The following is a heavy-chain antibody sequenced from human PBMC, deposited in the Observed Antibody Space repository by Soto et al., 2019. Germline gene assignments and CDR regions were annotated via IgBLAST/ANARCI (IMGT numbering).Heavy chain of an antibody. D-gene: IGHD6-13*01. V-gene: IGHV1-46*01. CDR1: GYTFTSYY. CDR3: ARDLGGGISAP. CDR2: INPSGGST. Sequence: ASVKVSCKASGYTFTSYYMHWVRQAPGQGLEWMGIINPSGGSTSYAQKFQGRVTMTRDTSTSTVYTELRSLRSDDTAVYYCARDLGGGISAPWGQGTLVTVSS. J-gene: IGHJ5*02.